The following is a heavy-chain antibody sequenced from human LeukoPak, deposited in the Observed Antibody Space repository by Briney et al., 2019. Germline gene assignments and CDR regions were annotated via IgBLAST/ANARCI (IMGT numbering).Heavy chain of an antibody. CDR3: TTTVISSYYFDY. Sequence: ASVKVSCKASGYTFTSYYMHWVRQAPGQGLEWMGIINPSGGGTSYAQKFQGRVTMTRDTSTSTVYMELSSLRSEDTAVYYCTTTVISSYYFDYWGQGTLVTVSS. V-gene: IGHV1-46*01. J-gene: IGHJ4*02. CDR2: INPSGGGT. D-gene: IGHD4-17*01. CDR1: GYTFTSYY.